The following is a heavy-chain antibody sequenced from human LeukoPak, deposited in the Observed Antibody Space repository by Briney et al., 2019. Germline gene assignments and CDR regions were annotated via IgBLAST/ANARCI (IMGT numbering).Heavy chain of an antibody. CDR3: ARQSGVSFSYYYYMDV. CDR2: IYYSGST. D-gene: IGHD2/OR15-2a*01. CDR1: GGSISSSSYY. V-gene: IGHV4-39*01. J-gene: IGHJ6*03. Sequence: PSETLSLTCTVSGGSISSSSYYWGWIRQPPGKGLEWIGSIYYSGSTYYNPSFKSRVTISVDTSKNQFSLKLSSVTAADTAVYYCARQSGVSFSYYYYMDVWGKGTTVTVSS.